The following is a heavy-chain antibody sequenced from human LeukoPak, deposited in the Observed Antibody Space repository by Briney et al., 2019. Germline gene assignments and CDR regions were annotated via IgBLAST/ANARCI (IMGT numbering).Heavy chain of an antibody. CDR3: ARDQYQVPYYSQYYGMDV. J-gene: IGHJ6*02. CDR2: IKEDGSGK. D-gene: IGHD2-2*01. CDR1: GFSFNYYW. V-gene: IGHV3-7*01. Sequence: GGSLRLSCVASGFSFNYYWMSWVRQAPGKGLEWVANIKEDGSGKYYVDSVKGRFTISRDNAKNSLSLQMDSLRVEDTAVYYCARDQYQVPYYSQYYGMDVWGQGTTVIVSS.